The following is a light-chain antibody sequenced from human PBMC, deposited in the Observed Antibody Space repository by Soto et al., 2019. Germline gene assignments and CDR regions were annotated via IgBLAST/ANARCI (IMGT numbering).Light chain of an antibody. Sequence: ETVLTQSPGTLSLSPGERATLSCRASQRINSAYLAWYQQKPGQAPRLLIYGASSRATGIPDRFSGSGSGTDFALTISRLEPEDSAVYYCQQYGSSVWTFGQGTKVDIK. CDR3: QQYGSSVWT. J-gene: IGKJ1*01. CDR1: QRINSAY. V-gene: IGKV3-20*01. CDR2: GAS.